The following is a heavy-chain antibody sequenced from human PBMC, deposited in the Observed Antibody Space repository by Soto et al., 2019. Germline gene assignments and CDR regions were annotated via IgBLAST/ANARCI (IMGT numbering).Heavy chain of an antibody. Sequence: GTSVKLSCEACGDSFTSYGISWVRQAPRQGLEWMGWISAYNGNTNYAQKLQGRVTMTTDTSTSTAYMELRSLRSDDTAVYYCARDLEADWLAARIDAFDIWGQGTMVTVSS. V-gene: IGHV1-18*01. CDR1: GDSFTSYG. D-gene: IGHD6-6*01. CDR3: ARDLEADWLAARIDAFDI. J-gene: IGHJ3*02. CDR2: ISAYNGNT.